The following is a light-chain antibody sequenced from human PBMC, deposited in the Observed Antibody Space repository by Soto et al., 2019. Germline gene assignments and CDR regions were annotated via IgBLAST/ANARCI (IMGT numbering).Light chain of an antibody. V-gene: IGKV1-5*03. J-gene: IGKJ2*01. CDR3: QQYNSFSYT. CDR1: QSISNW. CDR2: KAS. Sequence: DIQMTQSPSTLSASVGDRVTITCRASQSISNWLAWYQQKPGKAPKLLIYKASSLESGVPSRFSGSGSGTAFTLTISSLQPDDFATYYCQQYNSFSYTFGQGTKLDIK.